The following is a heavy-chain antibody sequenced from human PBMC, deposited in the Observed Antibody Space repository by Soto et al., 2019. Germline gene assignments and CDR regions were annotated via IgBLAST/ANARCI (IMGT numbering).Heavy chain of an antibody. CDR1: GGSLSSSSW. V-gene: IGHV4-4*02. CDR2: IFYSGST. Sequence: SETLSLTCAVSGGSLSSSSWWSWVRHPPGKTLELLGEIFYSGSTKYNPSLNSRVTISADQSKNDFSLRLSSVTAADTAVYYCVHHGGVPYYHDFWGQGMLVTVSS. D-gene: IGHD2-8*01. CDR3: VHHGGVPYYHDF. J-gene: IGHJ4*02.